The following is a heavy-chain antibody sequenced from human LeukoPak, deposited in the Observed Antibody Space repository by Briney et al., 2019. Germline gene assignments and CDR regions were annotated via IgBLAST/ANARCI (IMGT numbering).Heavy chain of an antibody. J-gene: IGHJ6*03. CDR1: GYTFTSYD. CDR2: MNPNSGNT. D-gene: IGHD6-13*01. Sequence: ASLKVSCKASGYTFTSYDINWVRQATGQGLEWMGWMNPNSGNTGYAQKFQGRVTITRNTSISTAYLELSSLRSEDTAVYYCARGDAAAPTRRYYYYMDVWGKGTTVTVSS. CDR3: ARGDAAAPTRRYYYYMDV. V-gene: IGHV1-8*03.